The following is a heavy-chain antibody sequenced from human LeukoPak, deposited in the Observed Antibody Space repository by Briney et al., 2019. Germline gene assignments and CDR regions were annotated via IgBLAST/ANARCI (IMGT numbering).Heavy chain of an antibody. J-gene: IGHJ1*01. D-gene: IGHD2-2*02. CDR2: IYYSGST. V-gene: IGHV4-59*12. CDR3: ARGQGYCSSTSCYTRRAELVFNEYFQH. CDR1: GGSISSYY. Sequence: PSETLSLTCTVSGGSISSYYWSWIWQPPGKGLEWIGYIYYSGSTNYNPSLKSRVTISVDTSKNQFSLKLSSVTAADTAVYYCARGQGYCSSTSCYTRRAELVFNEYFQHWGQGTLVTVSS.